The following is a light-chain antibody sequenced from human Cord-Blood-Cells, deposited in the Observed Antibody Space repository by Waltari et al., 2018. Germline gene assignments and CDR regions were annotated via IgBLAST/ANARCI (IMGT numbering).Light chain of an antibody. Sequence: QSALTQPASVSGSPGQSITISCTGTSSDGGGYNYVSWYQQHPGKAPKLIIYYVSKRPSGVSNRFSGSKSGNTASLTISGLQAEDEADYYCSSYTSSSTWVFGGGTKLTVL. J-gene: IGLJ3*02. V-gene: IGLV2-14*01. CDR3: SSYTSSSTWV. CDR1: SSDGGGYNY. CDR2: YVS.